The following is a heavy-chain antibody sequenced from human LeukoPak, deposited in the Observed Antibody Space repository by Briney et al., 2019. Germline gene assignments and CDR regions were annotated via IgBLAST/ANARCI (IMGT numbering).Heavy chain of an antibody. J-gene: IGHJ1*01. CDR2: IYIKST. CDR3: ARDTTVASGMQY. D-gene: IGHD6-19*01. V-gene: IGHV4-59*01. Sequence: SETLSLTYTVSGGSISTFSWSWIRQFPGKGLEWIGSIYIKSTNYNPSLKSRVAISVDTSKNQFSLRLDSVTTADTAVYYCARDTTVASGMQYWGQGTPVTVSS. CDR1: GGSISTFS.